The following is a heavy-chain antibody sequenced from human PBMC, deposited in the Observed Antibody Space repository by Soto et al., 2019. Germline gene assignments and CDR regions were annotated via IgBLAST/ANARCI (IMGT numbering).Heavy chain of an antibody. Sequence: EVQLVESGGGLVQPGGSLRLCCAASGFSFSSYSMNWVRQAPGKGLEWVSYISSSSTTIYYADSVKGRFTISRDNAKNSLYVQMNSLRAEDTAVYYCAREAGSGWYYGMDVWGQGTTVTVSS. CDR2: ISSSSTTI. CDR3: AREAGSGWYYGMDV. J-gene: IGHJ6*02. CDR1: GFSFSSYS. D-gene: IGHD6-19*01. V-gene: IGHV3-48*01.